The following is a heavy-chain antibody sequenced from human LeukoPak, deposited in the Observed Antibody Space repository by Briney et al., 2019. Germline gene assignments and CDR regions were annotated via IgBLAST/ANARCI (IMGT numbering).Heavy chain of an antibody. CDR3: ARGLRLGELSLSYYFDY. J-gene: IGHJ4*02. CDR2: ISYDGSNK. D-gene: IGHD3-16*02. Sequence: PGRSLRLSCAASGFTFSSYAMHWVRQAPGKGLEWVAVISYDGSNKYYADSVKGRFTISRDNSKNTLYLQMNSLRAEDTAVYYCARGLRLGELSLSYYFDYWGQGTLVTVSS. V-gene: IGHV3-30*01. CDR1: GFTFSSYA.